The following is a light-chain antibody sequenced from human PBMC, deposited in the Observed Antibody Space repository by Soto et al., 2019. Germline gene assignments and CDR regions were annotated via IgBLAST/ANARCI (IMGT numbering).Light chain of an antibody. CDR1: TSNIRSNA. V-gene: IGLV1-44*01. CDR3: ASWDDSLKAWV. CDR2: TDN. Sequence: QSVLTQPPSASGTPGQRVTISCSGSTSNIRSNAVNWYQRLPGTAPQVLIYTDNQRPSGVPDRFSGSRSGASASLAISGLQSEDEADYYCASWDDSLKAWVFGGGTKVTVL. J-gene: IGLJ3*02.